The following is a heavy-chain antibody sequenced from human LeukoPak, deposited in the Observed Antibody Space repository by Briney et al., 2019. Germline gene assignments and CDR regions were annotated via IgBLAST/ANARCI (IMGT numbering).Heavy chain of an antibody. CDR3: ASTRSLTSPFDY. J-gene: IGHJ4*02. CDR2: IIPIFGTA. V-gene: IGHV1-69*05. CDR1: GGTFSSYA. D-gene: IGHD3-9*01. Sequence: ASVKVSCKASGGTFSSYAISWVRQAPGQGLEWMGGIIPIFGTANYAQKFQGRVTITTDESTSTAYMELSSLRSEDTAVYYCASTRSLTSPFDYWGQGTLVTVSS.